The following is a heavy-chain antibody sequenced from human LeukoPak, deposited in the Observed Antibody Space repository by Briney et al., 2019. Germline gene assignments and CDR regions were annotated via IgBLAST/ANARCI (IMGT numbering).Heavy chain of an antibody. CDR1: GYTFTGYY. D-gene: IGHD3-22*01. CDR2: INPNSGGT. Sequence: ASVKVSCKASGYTFTGYYMHWGRQAPGQGLEWMGWINPNSGGTNYAQKFQGRVTMTRDTSISTAYMELSRLRSDDTAVYYCASRDSSGPEYFQHWGQGTLVTVSS. J-gene: IGHJ1*01. V-gene: IGHV1-2*02. CDR3: ASRDSSGPEYFQH.